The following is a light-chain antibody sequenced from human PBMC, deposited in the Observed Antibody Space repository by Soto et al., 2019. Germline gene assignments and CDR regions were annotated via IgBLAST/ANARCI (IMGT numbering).Light chain of an antibody. CDR1: SSDVGAYNH. CDR3: SSYAGSNNVV. V-gene: IGLV2-8*01. J-gene: IGLJ2*01. Sequence: QSALTQPPSASGSPGQSVTISCTGTSSDVGAYNHVSWYQQNPGKAPKLMIYEVSKRPSGVPDRFSGSKSGDTASLTVSGLQAEDDADYYCSSYAGSNNVVFGGGTKLT. CDR2: EVS.